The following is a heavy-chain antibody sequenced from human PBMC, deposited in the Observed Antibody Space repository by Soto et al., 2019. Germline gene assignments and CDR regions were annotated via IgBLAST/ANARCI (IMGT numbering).Heavy chain of an antibody. CDR1: GFTFGDYA. V-gene: IGHV3-9*01. D-gene: IGHD2-21*02. CDR2: ISWNTDNI. Sequence: EVQLVESGGGLVQHGRSLRLSCVASGFTFGDYAMHWVRQAPGKGLEWVAGISWNTDNIGYADSVKGRFTISRDNAGHALYLQMNSLRQEDTAVYYCAKGRNIVAVVTPFDGWGQGALVTDSS. CDR3: AKGRNIVAVVTPFDG. J-gene: IGHJ4*02.